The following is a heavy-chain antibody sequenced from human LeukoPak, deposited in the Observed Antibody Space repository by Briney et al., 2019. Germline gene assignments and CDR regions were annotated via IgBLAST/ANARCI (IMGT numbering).Heavy chain of an antibody. Sequence: SSETLSLTCTVSGGSISSYYWSWIRQPAGKGLEWIGRIYTSGSTNYNPSLKSRVTMSVDTSKNQFSLKLSSVTAADTAVYYCGRGGRDSGDYIWGLGIDFWGQGTLVPVFS. V-gene: IGHV4-4*07. CDR1: GGSISSYY. D-gene: IGHD4-17*01. CDR2: IYTSGST. CDR3: GRGGRDSGDYIWGLGIDF. J-gene: IGHJ4*02.